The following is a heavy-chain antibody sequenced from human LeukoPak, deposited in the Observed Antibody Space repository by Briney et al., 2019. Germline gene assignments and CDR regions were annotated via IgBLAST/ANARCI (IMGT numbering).Heavy chain of an antibody. CDR3: TRAPHPRCSSSGCYLDY. CDR2: IQAKAYGGAT. J-gene: IGHJ4*02. V-gene: IGHV3-49*04. D-gene: IGHD2-2*01. CDR1: GFTFGDYA. Sequence: GGSLRLSCSTSGFTFGDYAMSWVRQAPGKGLEWVGFIQAKAYGGATKYAASVNGRFSISRDDSQSIANLQMNDLKTEDTTVYYCTRAPHPRCSSSGCYLDYWGQGTLVTVSS.